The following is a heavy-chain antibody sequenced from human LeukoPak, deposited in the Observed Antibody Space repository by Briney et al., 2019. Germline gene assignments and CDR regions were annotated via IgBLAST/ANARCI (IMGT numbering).Heavy chain of an antibody. Sequence: GGSLRLSCAASGFTVSSNYMSWVRQAPGKGLEWVSVIYSGGSTYYADSVKGRFTISRDNSKNTLYLQMNSLRAEDTAVYYCATPGYSSSWYEVGAFDIWGQGTMVTVSS. D-gene: IGHD6-13*01. CDR2: IYSGGST. CDR3: ATPGYSSSWYEVGAFDI. V-gene: IGHV3-53*01. CDR1: GFTVSSNY. J-gene: IGHJ3*02.